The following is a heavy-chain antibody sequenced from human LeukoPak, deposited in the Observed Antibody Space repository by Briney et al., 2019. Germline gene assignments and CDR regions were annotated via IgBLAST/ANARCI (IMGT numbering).Heavy chain of an antibody. D-gene: IGHD1-1*01. CDR1: GFTFSKYW. J-gene: IGHJ4*02. CDR2: IKQDGSEK. CDR3: ASQRCLDY. V-gene: IGHV3-7*01. Sequence: GGSLRLSCAASGFTFSKYWMNWVRQAPGKGLEWVANIKQDGSEKYYVDSVKGRFTISRDNAKNSLYLQLNSLRVEDTAVYYCASQRCLDYWGQGTLVTVSS.